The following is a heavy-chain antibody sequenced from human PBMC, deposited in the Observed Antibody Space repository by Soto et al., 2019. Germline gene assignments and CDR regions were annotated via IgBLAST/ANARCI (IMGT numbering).Heavy chain of an antibody. J-gene: IGHJ4*02. Sequence: PSETLSLTCFVSGASIITDNYFWVWIRQSPRRGLELIGSISYSGRTYDNPSLQSRVTISIDASKNQFSLKLTSVTTVDTAVYYCARRRASDYGGNHHPYYLDRWGQGALDTVSS. CDR2: ISYSGRT. D-gene: IGHD4-17*01. CDR1: GASIITDNYF. V-gene: IGHV4-39*01. CDR3: ARRRASDYGGNHHPYYLDR.